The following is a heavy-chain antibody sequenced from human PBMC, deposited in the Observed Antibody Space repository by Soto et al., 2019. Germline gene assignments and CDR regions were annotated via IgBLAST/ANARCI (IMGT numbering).Heavy chain of an antibody. CDR3: ATRSPAFDY. Sequence: ASVKVSCKTSGYTFTNFGISWVRQAPGQGLEWMGWVTTDKGKTTYAQKFQGRVTMTTDTSTSTAYMELRSLRSDDTAVYYCATRSPAFDYWGQGTRVTVPQ. V-gene: IGHV1-18*01. CDR1: GYTFTNFG. J-gene: IGHJ4*02. CDR2: VTTDKGKT.